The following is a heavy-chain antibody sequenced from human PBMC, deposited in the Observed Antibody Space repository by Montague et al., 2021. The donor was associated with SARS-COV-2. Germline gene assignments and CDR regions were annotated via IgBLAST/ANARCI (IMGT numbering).Heavy chain of an antibody. CDR2: LYTSGST. CDR1: GGSISSSSYY. D-gene: IGHD3-22*01. J-gene: IGHJ3*02. CDR3: ARERDPYYFDSSGYHNAFVI. Sequence: SETLSLTCTVSGGSISSSSYYWGWIRQPPGKGLEWIGRLYTSGSTNYNPSLKSRVTISVDTSKNQFSLKLSSVTAADTAVYYCARERDPYYFDSSGYHNAFVIWGQGTMVTVSS. V-gene: IGHV4-39*07.